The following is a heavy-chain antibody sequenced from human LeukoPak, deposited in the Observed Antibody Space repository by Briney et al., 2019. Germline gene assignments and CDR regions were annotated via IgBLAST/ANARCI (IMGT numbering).Heavy chain of an antibody. CDR1: GFTFSSYS. CDR2: ISSSSSYI. D-gene: IGHD6-19*01. V-gene: IGHV3-21*01. J-gene: IGHJ3*02. CDR3: ARPLRSGWFDAFDI. Sequence: GGSLRLSCAASGFTFSSYSMNWVRQAPGKGLEWVSSISSSSSYIYYADSVKGRFTISRDNAKNSLYLQMNSLRAEDTAVYYCARPLRSGWFDAFDIWGQGTMVTVSS.